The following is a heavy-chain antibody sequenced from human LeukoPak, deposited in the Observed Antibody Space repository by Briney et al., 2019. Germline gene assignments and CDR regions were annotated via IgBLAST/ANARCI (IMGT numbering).Heavy chain of an antibody. V-gene: IGHV3-23*01. CDR1: GFTFSNYA. J-gene: IGHJ4*02. CDR2: ISVGGTTT. CDR3: AKNAGYSYGLYYFDY. D-gene: IGHD5-18*01. Sequence: GGSLRLSCVASGFTFSNYAMSWIRQAPGKGLEWVSSISVGGTTTYYADSVKGRFTISRDNSKNTVYLQMDSLRAEDSAVYYCAKNAGYSYGLYYFDYWGQGTLVTVSS.